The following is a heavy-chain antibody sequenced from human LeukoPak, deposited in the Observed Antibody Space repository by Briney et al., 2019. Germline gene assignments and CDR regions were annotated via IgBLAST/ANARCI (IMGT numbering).Heavy chain of an antibody. CDR2: ISGSGGST. CDR1: GFTFSSYA. V-gene: IGHV3-23*01. J-gene: IGHJ4*02. D-gene: IGHD3-10*01. Sequence: GGSLRLSCAASGFTFSSYAMSWVRQAPGEGLEWVSAISGSGGSTYYADSLKDRFTISRDNSKNTLYLQLHSLRAEDTAVYYCAARPGDLAVPFDYWGQGTLVTVSS. CDR3: AARPGDLAVPFDY.